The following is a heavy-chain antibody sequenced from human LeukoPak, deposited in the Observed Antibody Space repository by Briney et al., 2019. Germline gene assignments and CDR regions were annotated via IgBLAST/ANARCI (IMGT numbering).Heavy chain of an antibody. D-gene: IGHD5-24*01. CDR3: ARGRRDGYNLKYFDY. J-gene: IGHJ4*02. V-gene: IGHV4-39*01. CDR1: GGSIASSSYY. Sequence: SETLSLTCTVSGGSIASSSYYWGWIRQPPGKGLEWIGNMYYSGNTYYNPSLKSRVTISVDTSKNQFSLKLSSVAAADTAVYYCARGRRDGYNLKYFDYWGQGTLVTVSS. CDR2: MYYSGNT.